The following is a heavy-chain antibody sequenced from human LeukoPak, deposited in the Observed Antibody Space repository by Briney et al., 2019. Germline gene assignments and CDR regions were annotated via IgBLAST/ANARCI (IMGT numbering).Heavy chain of an antibody. CDR3: ARGGNYWPQWWFDP. J-gene: IGHJ5*02. CDR1: GGSISTYY. Sequence: PSETLSLTCTVSGGSISTYYWSWIRQPPGKGLEWIGYIYYTGSTSYNPSLKSRVTMSLDASKDQFSLELNSVTPADTAVYYCARGGNYWPQWWFDPWGRGTLVSVSS. D-gene: IGHD1-26*01. CDR2: IYYTGST. V-gene: IGHV4-59*01.